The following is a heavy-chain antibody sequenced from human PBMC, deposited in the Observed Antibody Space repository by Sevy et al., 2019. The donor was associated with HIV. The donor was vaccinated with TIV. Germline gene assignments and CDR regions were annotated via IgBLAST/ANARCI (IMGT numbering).Heavy chain of an antibody. J-gene: IGHJ4*02. Sequence: GGSLRLSCAASGFTFSSYGMHWVRQAPGKGLEWVAFIWYDGTDKYYADSVKGRFTISRDNSKNTLYLQMNSLRAGDTAVYYCASDILTGSDYWGQGTLVTVSS. CDR1: GFTFSSYG. CDR3: ASDILTGSDY. CDR2: IWYDGTDK. V-gene: IGHV3-30*02. D-gene: IGHD3-9*01.